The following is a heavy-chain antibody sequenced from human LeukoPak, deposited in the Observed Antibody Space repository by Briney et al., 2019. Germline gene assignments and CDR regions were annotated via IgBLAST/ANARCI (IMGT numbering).Heavy chain of an antibody. V-gene: IGHV4-39*07. D-gene: IGHD6-13*01. J-gene: IGHJ6*03. Sequence: SETLSLTCTVSGGSISSSSYYWGWIRQPPGKGLEWIGSIYYSGSTYYNPSLKSRVTKSVDTSKNQFSLKLSSVTAADTAVYYCARGSSSWPDYYYYYMDVWGKGTTVTVSS. CDR3: ARGSSSWPDYYYYYMDV. CDR1: GGSISSSSYY. CDR2: IYYSGST.